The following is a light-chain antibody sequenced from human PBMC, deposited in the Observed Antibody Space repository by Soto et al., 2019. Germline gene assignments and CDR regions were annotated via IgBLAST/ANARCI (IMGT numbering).Light chain of an antibody. CDR1: QSVSSN. CDR2: GAS. CDR3: QPYGSPRT. Sequence: IVMTQSPATRSLSPGERATLSCRASQSVSSNLAWYQQKPGQAPRLLIYGASRRATGIPDRFSGSGSGTFFALTISRLEPEYFAVYYCQPYGSPRTFGQGTKVDIK. J-gene: IGKJ1*01. V-gene: IGKV3-20*01.